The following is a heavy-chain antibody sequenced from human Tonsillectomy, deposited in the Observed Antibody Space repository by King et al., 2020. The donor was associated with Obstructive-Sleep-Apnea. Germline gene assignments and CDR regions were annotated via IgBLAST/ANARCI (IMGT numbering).Heavy chain of an antibody. D-gene: IGHD3-3*01. J-gene: IGHJ6*02. Sequence: QLQQWGAGLLKPSETLSLTCAVSGGSFSGYYWSWIRQPPGKGLEWIGEINHSGSTNYNPSLKSRVTISVDTSKNQFSLKLSSVTAADTAVYYCARVGYDFWSGYYRMDVWGQGTTVTVSS. V-gene: IGHV4-34*01. CDR2: INHSGST. CDR3: ARVGYDFWSGYYRMDV. CDR1: GGSFSGYY.